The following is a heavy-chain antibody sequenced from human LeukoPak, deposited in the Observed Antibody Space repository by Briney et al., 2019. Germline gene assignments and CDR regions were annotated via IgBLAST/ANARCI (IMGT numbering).Heavy chain of an antibody. CDR1: GYTFTGYY. CDR3: ARAGTLYRAPGDY. V-gene: IGHV1-2*04. Sequence: ASVKVSCKASGYTFTGYYMHWVRQAPGQGLEWMGRINPNSGGTNYAQKFQGWVTMTRDTSISTAYMELSRLRSDDTAVYYCARAGTLYRAPGDYWGQGTLVTVSS. J-gene: IGHJ4*02. CDR2: INPNSGGT. D-gene: IGHD3-16*02.